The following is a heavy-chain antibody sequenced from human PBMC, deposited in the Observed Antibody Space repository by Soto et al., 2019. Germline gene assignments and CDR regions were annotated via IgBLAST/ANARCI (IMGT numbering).Heavy chain of an antibody. V-gene: IGHV3-33*01. CDR3: ARDYGSGILDY. Sequence: QVQLVESGGGVVQPGRSLRLSCAASGFTFSSYGMHWVRQAPGKGLEWVAVIWYDGSNKYYADSVKGRFTISRDNSKNTLYLQMNSLRAEDTAVYYCARDYGSGILDYWGQGTLVTVSS. J-gene: IGHJ4*02. CDR2: IWYDGSNK. CDR1: GFTFSSYG. D-gene: IGHD3-10*01.